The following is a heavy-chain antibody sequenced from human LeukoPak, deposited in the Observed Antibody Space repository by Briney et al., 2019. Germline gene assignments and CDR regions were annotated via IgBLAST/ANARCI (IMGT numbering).Heavy chain of an antibody. CDR3: ARGEGYSYGPFDY. CDR2: ISYDGSNK. V-gene: IGHV3-30*19. Sequence: GGSLRLSCAASGFTFSNYGMHWVRQAPGKGLEWVAVISYDGSNKYYADSVKGRFTISRDNSKNTLYLQMNSLRAEDTAVYYCARGEGYSYGPFDYWGQGTLVTVSS. J-gene: IGHJ4*02. CDR1: GFTFSNYG. D-gene: IGHD5-18*01.